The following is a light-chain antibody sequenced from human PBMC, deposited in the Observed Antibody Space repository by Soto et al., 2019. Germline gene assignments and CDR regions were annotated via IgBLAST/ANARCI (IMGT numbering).Light chain of an antibody. Sequence: IVLTQSPATLSLSPGERTTLSCRASQSVSSYLARYQQKPAQAPSLLIYDSSNRATRTPARFSGSGSGTDFTLTISSLEPEDFAVYYCRQRCNWPPVTLRGRTKVNIK. CDR2: DSS. CDR3: RQRCNWPPVT. CDR1: QSVSSY. J-gene: IGKJ4*02. V-gene: IGKV3-11*01.